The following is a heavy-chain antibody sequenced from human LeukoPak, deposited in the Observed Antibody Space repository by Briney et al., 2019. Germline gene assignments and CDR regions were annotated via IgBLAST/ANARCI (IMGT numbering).Heavy chain of an antibody. CDR1: GYTFTGYY. CDR2: INPNSGGT. V-gene: IGHV1-2*02. Sequence: AASVKVSCKASGYTFTGYYMHWVRQAPGQGLEWMGWINPNSGGTNYAQKVQGRVTMTRDTSISTAYMELSRLRSDDTAVYYCASQEPIGYCSGGSCNPWNYWGQGTLVTVSS. J-gene: IGHJ4*02. CDR3: ASQEPIGYCSGGSCNPWNY. D-gene: IGHD2-15*01.